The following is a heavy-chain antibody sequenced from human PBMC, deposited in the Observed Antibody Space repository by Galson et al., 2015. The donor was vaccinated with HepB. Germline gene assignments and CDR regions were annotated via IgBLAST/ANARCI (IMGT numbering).Heavy chain of an antibody. CDR3: AKDEDYVWGSYRYPDWFDP. J-gene: IGHJ5*02. CDR2: ISSSGGFT. CDR1: GFTFSSYS. D-gene: IGHD3-16*02. V-gene: IGHV3-23*01. Sequence: SLRLSCAASGFTFSSYSMSWVRQAPGKGLQWVSGISSSGGFTYYADSVKGRFTISRDNSKNTLYLQLNSLRAEDTAVYYCAKDEDYVWGSYRYPDWFDPWGQGTLVTVSS.